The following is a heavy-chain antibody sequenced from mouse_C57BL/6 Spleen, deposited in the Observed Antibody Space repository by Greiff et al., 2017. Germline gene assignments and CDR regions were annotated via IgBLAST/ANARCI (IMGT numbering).Heavy chain of an antibody. J-gene: IGHJ3*01. CDR2: IDPSDSET. V-gene: IGHV1-52*01. D-gene: IGHD2-2*01. CDR3: ALYYGYEAWFAY. CDR1: GYTFTSYW. Sequence: VQLQQPGAELVRPGSSVKLSCKASGYTFTSYWMHWVKQRPIQGLEWIGNIDPSDSETHYNQKFKDKATLTVDKSSRTAYMQLSSLTSEDSAVYYCALYYGYEAWFAYGGQGTLVTVSA.